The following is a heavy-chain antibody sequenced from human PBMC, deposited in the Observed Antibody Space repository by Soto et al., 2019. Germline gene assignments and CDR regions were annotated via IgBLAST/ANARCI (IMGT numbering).Heavy chain of an antibody. CDR2: IYPGDSDT. CDR1: GYNFTTYW. D-gene: IGHD4-4*01. J-gene: IGHJ4*02. Sequence: GESLKISCKTSGYNFTTYWIGWVRQMPGKGLEWMGIIYPGDSDTRYSPSFQGQVTISADKSISTAYLQWNSLKASDTAMYYCTRQVPYSLGPQPDCWGQGTLVTVSS. CDR3: TRQVPYSLGPQPDC. V-gene: IGHV5-51*01.